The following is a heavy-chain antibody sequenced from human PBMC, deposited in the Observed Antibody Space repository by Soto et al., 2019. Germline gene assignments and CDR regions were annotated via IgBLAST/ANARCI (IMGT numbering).Heavy chain of an antibody. J-gene: IGHJ6*03. V-gene: IGHV1-8*01. D-gene: IGHD3-10*01. Sequence: GASVKVSCKASGYTFPRYDINWVRQATGQGLEWMGWMNPNSGNTGYAQRFQGRVTMTRNTSISTAYMELSSLRSEDTAVYYCARVGGTYYYGSGSYQYYYYYYMDVWGKGTTVTVSS. CDR3: ARVGGTYYYGSGSYQYYYYYYMDV. CDR2: MNPNSGNT. CDR1: GYTFPRYD.